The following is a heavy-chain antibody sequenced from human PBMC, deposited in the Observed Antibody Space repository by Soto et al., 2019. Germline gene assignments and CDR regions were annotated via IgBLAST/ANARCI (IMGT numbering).Heavy chain of an antibody. D-gene: IGHD1-1*01. J-gene: IGHJ3*02. Sequence: PGGSLRLSCAASGFTFSSYGMHWVRQAPGKGLEWVAVISYDGSNKYYADSVKGRFTISRDNSKNTLYPQTNSLRAEDTAVYYCAKTLDRRAFDIWGKGTMVTVS. CDR3: AKTLDRRAFDI. CDR2: ISYDGSNK. CDR1: GFTFSSYG. V-gene: IGHV3-30*18.